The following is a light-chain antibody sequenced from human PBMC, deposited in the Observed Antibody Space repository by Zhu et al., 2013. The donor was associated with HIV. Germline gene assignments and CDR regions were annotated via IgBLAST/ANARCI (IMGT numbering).Light chain of an antibody. V-gene: IGLV6-57*04. CDR3: QSYDSSNWV. Sequence: FMLVQPHSVSESPGKTVSISCRRTGGRIASNFVHWYQQRPGRAPTTVITEDAQRPSGVPARFSGSIDRSSNSASLTISGLTTEDEADYFCQSYDSSNWVFGGGTKLTVL. CDR1: GGRIASNF. J-gene: IGLJ3*02. CDR2: EDA.